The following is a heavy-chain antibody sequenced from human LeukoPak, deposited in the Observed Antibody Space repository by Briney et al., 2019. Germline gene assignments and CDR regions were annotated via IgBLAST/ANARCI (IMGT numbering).Heavy chain of an antibody. D-gene: IGHD3-10*01. J-gene: IGHJ4*02. V-gene: IGHV3-9*01. CDR2: ISWNSDNI. Sequence: GGSLRLSCAASGFTFDDYAMHWVRQAPGKGLEWVSGISWNSDNIGYADSVKGRFTISRDNAKNSLYLQMNSLRAEDTALYYCVKGTYGDHWGQGTLVTVSS. CDR1: GFTFDDYA. CDR3: VKGTYGDH.